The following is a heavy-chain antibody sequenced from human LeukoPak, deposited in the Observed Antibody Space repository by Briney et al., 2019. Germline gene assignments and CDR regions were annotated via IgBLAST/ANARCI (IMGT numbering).Heavy chain of an antibody. J-gene: IGHJ3*01. CDR2: ISGRAGSP. D-gene: IGHD3-22*01. CDR3: AKGGRWDYYDSSH. Sequence: GGSLRLSCAASGFTFSNYAMSWVRQAPGKGLEWVSAISGRAGSPYYADSVKGRFTISRDNSKNTLYLQMNSLRAEDTAVYYRAKGGRWDYYDSSHWGQGTMVTVSP. CDR1: GFTFSNYA. V-gene: IGHV3-23*01.